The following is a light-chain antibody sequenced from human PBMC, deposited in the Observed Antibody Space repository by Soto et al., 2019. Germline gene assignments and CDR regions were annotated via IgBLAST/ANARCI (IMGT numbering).Light chain of an antibody. CDR3: QQYNNWPPLT. CDR2: GAS. CDR1: QSVSSN. Sequence: EIVMTQSPATLSVSPGERATLSCRASQSVSSNLAWYQQKPGQAPRLLIYGASTRATGIPARFSGSGSGTEFTLTISSLQSEDFAVYYCQQYNNWPPLTFGQRTKVEIK. V-gene: IGKV3-15*01. J-gene: IGKJ1*01.